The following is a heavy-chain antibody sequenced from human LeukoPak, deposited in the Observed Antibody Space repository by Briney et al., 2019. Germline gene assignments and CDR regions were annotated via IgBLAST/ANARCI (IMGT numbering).Heavy chain of an antibody. V-gene: IGHV4-39*07. D-gene: IGHD2-2*01. CDR3: ARGGAVVVPAAPGAFDI. CDR2: IYYSGST. CDR1: GGSISSSSYY. J-gene: IGHJ3*02. Sequence: SETLSLTCTVSGGSISSSSYYWGWIRQPPGKGLEWIGSIYYSGSTYYNPSLKSRVTISVDTSKNQFSLKLSSVTAADTAVYYCARGGAVVVPAAPGAFDIWGQGTMVTVSS.